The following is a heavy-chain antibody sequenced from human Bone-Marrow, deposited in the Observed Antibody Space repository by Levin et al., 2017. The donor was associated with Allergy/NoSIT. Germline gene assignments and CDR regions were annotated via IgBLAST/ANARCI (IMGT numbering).Heavy chain of an antibody. CDR2: MYHSGT. V-gene: IGHV4-59*03. J-gene: IGHJ5*01. Sequence: SQTLSLTCTVSGVSTSTYYWSWIRQSPGTGLEWIGYMYHSGTKYNPSLASRVTMSLDTSRKQFSLKLNSVTSADTALYHCVTTVCITAVGTSCWFDSWGQGTLVTVSS. CDR3: VTTVCITAVGTSCWFDS. D-gene: IGHD4-11*01. CDR1: GVSTSTYY.